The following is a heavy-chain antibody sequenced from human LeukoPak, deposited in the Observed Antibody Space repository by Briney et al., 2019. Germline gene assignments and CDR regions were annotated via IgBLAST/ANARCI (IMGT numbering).Heavy chain of an antibody. V-gene: IGHV4-39*01. D-gene: IGHD6-6*01. CDR1: GGSISSSSCY. CDR2: IYYSGST. CDR3: ARGQSIAATLPVPKYYFDY. J-gene: IGHJ4*02. Sequence: TETLSLTCTVSGGSISSSSCYWGWIRQPPGKGLEWIGSIYYSGSTYYNPSLKSRVTISVDTSKNQFSLKLSSVTAADTAVYYCARGQSIAATLPVPKYYFDYWGQGTLVTVSS.